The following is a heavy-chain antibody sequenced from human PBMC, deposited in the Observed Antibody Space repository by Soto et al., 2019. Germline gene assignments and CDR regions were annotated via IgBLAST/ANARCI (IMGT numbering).Heavy chain of an antibody. CDR3: TRHSHYYDSSGYSDY. J-gene: IGHJ4*02. Sequence: GGSLRLSCAASGFTFSGSAMHWVRQASGKGLEWVGRIRSKANSYATAYAASVKGRFTISRDDSKNTAYLQMNSLKTEDTAVYYCTRHSHYYDSSGYSDYWGQGTLVTVSS. D-gene: IGHD3-22*01. CDR1: GFTFSGSA. V-gene: IGHV3-73*01. CDR2: IRSKANSYAT.